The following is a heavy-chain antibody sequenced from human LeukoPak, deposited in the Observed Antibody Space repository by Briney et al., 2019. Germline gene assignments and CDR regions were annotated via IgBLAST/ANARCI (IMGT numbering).Heavy chain of an antibody. V-gene: IGHV4-38-2*01. D-gene: IGHD1-26*01. Sequence: PSETLSLTCAVSGYSISSGYYWGWIRQPPGKGLDWIGSIYHSGSTYYNPSLKSRVTISVDTSKNQFSLKLSSVTAADTAVYYCARPGIVGYYYYYMDVWGKGTTVTVSS. CDR3: ARPGIVGYYYYYMDV. J-gene: IGHJ6*03. CDR2: IYHSGST. CDR1: GYSISSGYY.